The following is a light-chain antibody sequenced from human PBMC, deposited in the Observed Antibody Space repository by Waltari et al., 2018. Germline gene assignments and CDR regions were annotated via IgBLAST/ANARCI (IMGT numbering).Light chain of an antibody. CDR2: EGT. CDR3: CSYVSNTYV. CDR1: PSDVLTYNL. J-gene: IGLJ1*01. V-gene: IGLV2-23*01. Sequence: QSALTQPASVSGSPGQSITISCPGTPSDVLTYNLVSWYQQPPGKAPKLIIFEGTKWPSGVSNRFFASKSGNTASLTISGLQADDEADYHCCSYVSNTYVFGTGTKVTVL.